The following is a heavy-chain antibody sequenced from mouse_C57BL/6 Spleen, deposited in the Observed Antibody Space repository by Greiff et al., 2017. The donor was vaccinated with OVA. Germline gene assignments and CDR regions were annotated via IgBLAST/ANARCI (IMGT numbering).Heavy chain of an antibody. CDR1: GYTFTSYW. V-gene: IGHV1-64*01. CDR3: ARLFITTVVAWYFDV. J-gene: IGHJ1*03. CDR2: IHPNSGST. Sequence: VQLQQPGAELVKPGASVKLSCKASGYTFTSYWMHWVKQRPGQGLEWIGMIHPNSGSTNYNEKFKSMATLTVDKSSSTAYMQLSSLTSEDSAVYYCARLFITTVVAWYFDVWGTGTTVTVSS. D-gene: IGHD1-1*01.